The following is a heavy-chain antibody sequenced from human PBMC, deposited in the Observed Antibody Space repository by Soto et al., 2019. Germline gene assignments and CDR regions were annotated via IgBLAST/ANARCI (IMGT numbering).Heavy chain of an antibody. CDR1: GGSVSSYA. J-gene: IGHJ3*02. D-gene: IGHD3-16*01. CDR3: ARASTFVGGAVFDI. V-gene: IGHV1-69*06. CDR2: SIPIFGTA. Sequence: RASVKVSCEGSGGSVSSYAISWVRQAPGQGLEWMGGSIPIFGTAIYAQTFQGRVTIPADKSTSTAYMELSSLRSEHTAVYYCARASTFVGGAVFDIWGQGTRDT.